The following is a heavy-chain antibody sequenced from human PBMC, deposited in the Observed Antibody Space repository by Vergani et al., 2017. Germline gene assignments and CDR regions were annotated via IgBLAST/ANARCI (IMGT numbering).Heavy chain of an antibody. CDR1: GFSLSSDRMS. Sequence: ESGPALVRPTQTLTLTCTFSGFSLSSDRMSVGWIRQPPGKGLEWIGYIFYSGTTYDNPSLRSRLTISVDTSQNQFSLKLRSVTAADTAVYYCARVDTQVPATSHFYYMDVWGKGTTVVVSS. D-gene: IGHD6-25*01. CDR2: IFYSGTT. J-gene: IGHJ6*03. CDR3: ARVDTQVPATSHFYYMDV. V-gene: IGHV4-31*03.